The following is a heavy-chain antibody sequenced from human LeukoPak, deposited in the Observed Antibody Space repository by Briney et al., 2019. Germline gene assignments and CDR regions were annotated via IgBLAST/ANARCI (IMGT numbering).Heavy chain of an antibody. Sequence: GGSLRLSCAASGFVVSSTYMSWVRQPPGKGLEWVSVIYSGGQTFYPDSVKGRFTISRDSSENMVHLQMTSLRAENTAVYYCARGHDYGDYGAFAYYFDYWGQGTLVTVSS. V-gene: IGHV3-66*01. CDR3: ARGHDYGDYGAFAYYFDY. D-gene: IGHD4-17*01. CDR2: IYSGGQT. J-gene: IGHJ4*02. CDR1: GFVVSSTY.